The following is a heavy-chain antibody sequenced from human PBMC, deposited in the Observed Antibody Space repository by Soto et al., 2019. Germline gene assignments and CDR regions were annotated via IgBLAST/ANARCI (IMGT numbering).Heavy chain of an antibody. CDR2: IIPILGIA. J-gene: IGHJ4*02. CDR1: GGTFSSYT. CDR3: ARDFRAAAGTGQGDY. Sequence: SVKVSCKASGGTFSSYTISWVRQAPGQGLEWMGRIIPILGIANYAQKFQGRVTITADKSTSTAYMELSSLRSEDTAVYYCARDFRAAAGTGQGDYWGQGTLVTVSS. V-gene: IGHV1-69*04. D-gene: IGHD6-13*01.